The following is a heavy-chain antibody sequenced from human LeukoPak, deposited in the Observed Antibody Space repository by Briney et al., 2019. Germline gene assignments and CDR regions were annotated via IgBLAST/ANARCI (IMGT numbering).Heavy chain of an antibody. V-gene: IGHV3-30*04. CDR2: ILSDGSNK. CDR1: GFTFSSYT. D-gene: IGHD3-22*01. J-gene: IGHJ4*02. CDR3: SKDPNWGYESSGYYHDY. Sequence: PGGSLRLSCAASGFTFSSYTMHWVRQAPGKGLEWVAIILSDGSNKYYADFVKGRFTISRDNSKNTLYLQMNSLRTEDTAVYYCSKDPNWGYESSGYYHDYWGQGTLVTVSS.